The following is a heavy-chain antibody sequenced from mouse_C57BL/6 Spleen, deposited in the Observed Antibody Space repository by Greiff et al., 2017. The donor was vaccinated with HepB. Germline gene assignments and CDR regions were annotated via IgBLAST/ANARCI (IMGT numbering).Heavy chain of an antibody. CDR2: ISDGGSYT. J-gene: IGHJ4*01. D-gene: IGHD2-4*01. CDR3: ARAVGIYYDSYYAMDY. Sequence: EVQLQESGGGLVKPGGSLKLSCAASGFTFSSYAMSWVRQTPEKRLEWVATISDGGSYTYYPDNVKGRFTISRDNAKNNLYLQMSHLKSEDTAMYYCARAVGIYYDSYYAMDYWGQGTSVTVSS. CDR1: GFTFSSYA. V-gene: IGHV5-4*01.